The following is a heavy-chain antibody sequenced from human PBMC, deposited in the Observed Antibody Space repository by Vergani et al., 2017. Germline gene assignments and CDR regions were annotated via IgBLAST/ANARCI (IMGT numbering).Heavy chain of an antibody. CDR2: IWYDGSNK. D-gene: IGHD3-9*01. J-gene: IGHJ5*02. V-gene: IGHV3-33*01. CDR1: GFTFSSYG. CDR3: ARDSDFDSKSGFDP. Sequence: QVQLVESGGGVVQPGRSLRLSCAASGFTFSSYGMHWVRQAPGKGLEWVAVIWYDGSNKYYADSVKGRFTISRDNSKNTLYLQMNCLRAEDTAVYYCARDSDFDSKSGFDPWGQGTLVTVSS.